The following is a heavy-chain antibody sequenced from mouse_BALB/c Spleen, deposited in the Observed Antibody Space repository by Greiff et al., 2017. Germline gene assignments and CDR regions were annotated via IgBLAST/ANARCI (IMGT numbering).Heavy chain of an antibody. Sequence: VQLKQSGAELAKPGASVKMSCKASGYTFTSYWMHWVKQRPGQGLEWIGYINPSTGYTEYNQKFKDKATLTADKSSSTAYMQLSSLTSEDSAVYYCARGGNYVEAMDYWGQGTSVTVSS. D-gene: IGHD2-1*01. CDR3: ARGGNYVEAMDY. V-gene: IGHV1-7*01. J-gene: IGHJ4*01. CDR1: GYTFTSYW. CDR2: INPSTGYT.